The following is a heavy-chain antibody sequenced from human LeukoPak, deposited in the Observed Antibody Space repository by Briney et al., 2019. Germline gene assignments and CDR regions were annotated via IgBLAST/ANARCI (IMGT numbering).Heavy chain of an antibody. Sequence: GSSVKVSCKASGGTFSSYAITWVRQAPGQGLEWMGWINPNSGGTNYAQKFQGRVTMTRDTSISTAYMELSRLRSDDTAVYYCARRLFDTPSVLDAFDVWGQGTMVTVSS. CDR2: INPNSGGT. D-gene: IGHD2-2*02. CDR1: GGTFSSYA. V-gene: IGHV1-2*02. CDR3: ARRLFDTPSVLDAFDV. J-gene: IGHJ3*01.